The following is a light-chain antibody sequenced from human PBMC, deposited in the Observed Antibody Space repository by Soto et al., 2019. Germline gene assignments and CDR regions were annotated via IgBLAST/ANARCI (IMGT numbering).Light chain of an antibody. J-gene: IGKJ1*01. CDR2: AAS. Sequence: DIQMTQSPSSLSASVGDRVTITCRASQSISSYLNWYQQKPGKAPKLLIYAASSLQSGVPSRFSGSGSGTDFTLTISSLQPEDFATYYSQQSYSTLCTFGQGTKVEIK. V-gene: IGKV1-39*01. CDR3: QQSYSTLCT. CDR1: QSISSY.